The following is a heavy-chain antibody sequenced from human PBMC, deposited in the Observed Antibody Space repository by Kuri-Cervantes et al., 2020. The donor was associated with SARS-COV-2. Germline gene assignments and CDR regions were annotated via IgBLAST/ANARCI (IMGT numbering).Heavy chain of an antibody. J-gene: IGHJ5*02. CDR3: ARDRGVDYCSSTSCPSGPFGPFDP. V-gene: IGHV3-30-3*01. CDR2: ISYDGSNK. CDR1: GFTFSSYA. Sequence: GESLKISCAASGFTFSSYAMHWVRQAPGKGLEWVAVISYDGSNKYYADSVKGRFTISGDNSKNTLYLQMNSLRAEDTAVYYCARDRGVDYCSSTSCPSGPFGPFDPWGQGTLVTVSS. D-gene: IGHD2-2*01.